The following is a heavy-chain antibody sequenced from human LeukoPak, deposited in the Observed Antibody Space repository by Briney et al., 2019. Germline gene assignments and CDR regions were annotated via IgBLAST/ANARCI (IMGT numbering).Heavy chain of an antibody. V-gene: IGHV3-53*01. D-gene: IGHD3-22*01. Sequence: VGSLRLSCAASGFTVFSNYMSWGRHGPGKGHEWVSVIYSDGTTYYADSVKGRFTIYSENSKNMVYLQMKGLRAEETAVYCCARERGYYYYYMDVWGKGTTITVSS. CDR3: ARERGYYYYYMDV. CDR1: GFTVFSNY. CDR2: IYSDGTT. J-gene: IGHJ6*03.